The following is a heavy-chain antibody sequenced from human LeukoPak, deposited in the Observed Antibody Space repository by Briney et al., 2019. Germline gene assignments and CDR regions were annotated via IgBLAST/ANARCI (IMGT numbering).Heavy chain of an antibody. CDR2: IYYSGST. CDR1: GGSISSSSYY. V-gene: IGHV4-39*07. J-gene: IGHJ4*02. D-gene: IGHD2-8*01. CDR3: ARDHGVMAALDY. Sequence: SETLSLTCTVSGGSISSSSYYWGWIRQPPGKGLEWIGSIYYSGSTYYNPSLKSRVTISVDTSKNQFSLKLSSVTAADTAVYYCARDHGVMAALDYWGQGTLVTVSS.